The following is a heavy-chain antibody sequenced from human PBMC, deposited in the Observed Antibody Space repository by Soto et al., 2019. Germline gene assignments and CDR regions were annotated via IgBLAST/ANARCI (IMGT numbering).Heavy chain of an antibody. CDR3: ARGRITMVRGRSSWFDP. CDR1: GGSFSGYY. Sequence: ETLSLTCAVYGGSFSGYYWSWIRQPPGKGLEWIGEINHSGSTNYNPSLKSRVTISVDTSKNQFSLKLSSVTAADTAVYYCARGRITMVRGRSSWFDPWGQGTLVTVSS. J-gene: IGHJ5*02. V-gene: IGHV4-34*01. CDR2: INHSGST. D-gene: IGHD3-10*01.